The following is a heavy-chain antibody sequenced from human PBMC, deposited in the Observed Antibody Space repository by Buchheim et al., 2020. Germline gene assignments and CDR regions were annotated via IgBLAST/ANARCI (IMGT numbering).Heavy chain of an antibody. CDR1: GGSFSGYY. V-gene: IGHV4-34*01. J-gene: IGHJ4*02. Sequence: QVQLQQWGAGLLKPSEALSLTCAVYGGSFSGYYWSWIRQPPGKGLEWIGEINHSGSTNYNPSLKSRVTISVDTSKNQFSLKLSSVTAADTAVYYCARRGYCSDTSCLTWGYWGQGTL. CDR2: INHSGST. CDR3: ARRGYCSDTSCLTWGY. D-gene: IGHD2-2*01.